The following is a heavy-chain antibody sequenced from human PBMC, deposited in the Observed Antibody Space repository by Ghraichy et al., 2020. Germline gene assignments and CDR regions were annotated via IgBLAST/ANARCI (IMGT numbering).Heavy chain of an antibody. CDR2: IYSSGST. V-gene: IGHV4-61*02. D-gene: IGHD3-16*01. CDR1: GGSISSGNYY. Sequence: SETLSLTCTVSGGSISSGNYYWSWIRQPAGKGLEWIGRIYSSGSTNYNPSLNSRVTISVDTSEAKFSLKLTSLTAADTAVYYCARGYGLWGDWVYYSMDVWGKGTTVTVSS. CDR3: ARGYGLWGDWVYYSMDV. J-gene: IGHJ6*03.